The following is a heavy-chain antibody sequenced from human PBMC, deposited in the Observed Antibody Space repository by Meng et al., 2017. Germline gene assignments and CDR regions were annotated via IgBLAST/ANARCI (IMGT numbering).Heavy chain of an antibody. Sequence: GESLKISCTVSGFTFSSYAMNWVRQAPGKGLEWVSYISSSGSTIYYADSVKGRFTISRDNAKNSLYLQMNSLRAEDTAVYYCARDSWVGMFEPERCCSGGSCLAGSSDYWGQGTLVTVSS. CDR1: GFTFSSYA. CDR3: ARDSWVGMFEPERCCSGGSCLAGSSDY. V-gene: IGHV3-48*03. J-gene: IGHJ4*02. CDR2: ISSSGSTI. D-gene: IGHD2-15*01.